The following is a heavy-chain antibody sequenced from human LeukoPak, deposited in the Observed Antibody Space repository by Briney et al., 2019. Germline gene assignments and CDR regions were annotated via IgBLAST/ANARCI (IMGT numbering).Heavy chain of an antibody. Sequence: GASVKVSCKASGYTFTSYGISWVRQAPGQGLEWMGWISAYNGNTNYAQKLQGRVTMTTDTSTSTAYMELRSLRSDDTAVYYCARENSSSWYPRPPFYYGMDVWGQGTTVTVSS. CDR3: ARENSSSWYPRPPFYYGMDV. CDR2: ISAYNGNT. J-gene: IGHJ6*02. CDR1: GYTFTSYG. V-gene: IGHV1-18*01. D-gene: IGHD6-13*01.